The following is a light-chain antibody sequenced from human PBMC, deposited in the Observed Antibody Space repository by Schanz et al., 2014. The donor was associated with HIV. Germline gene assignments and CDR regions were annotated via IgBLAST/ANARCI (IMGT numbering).Light chain of an antibody. CDR1: SSDMGNYA. V-gene: IGLV1-51*02. Sequence: QSVLTQPPSVSAAPGQKVTISCSGSSSDMGNYAVSWYQQLPGTAPKLLIYENNKRPSGIPDRFSGSKTGTSASLDISGLQTGDEDDYYCRAWDSGRRAVVFGGGTKLPVL. CDR2: ENN. J-gene: IGLJ2*01. CDR3: RAWDSGRRAVV.